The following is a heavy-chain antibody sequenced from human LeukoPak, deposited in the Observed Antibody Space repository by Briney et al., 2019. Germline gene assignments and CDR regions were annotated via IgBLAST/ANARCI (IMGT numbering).Heavy chain of an antibody. V-gene: IGHV3-30-3*01. CDR3: ARHAGGFGELLYPDY. CDR1: GFTFSSYA. D-gene: IGHD3-10*01. Sequence: GGSLRLSCAASGFTFSSYAMHWVRQAPGKGLEWVAVISYDGSNKYYADSVKGRFTISRDNSKNTLYLQMNSLRAEDTAVYYCARHAGGFGELLYPDYWGQGTLVTVSS. J-gene: IGHJ4*02. CDR2: ISYDGSNK.